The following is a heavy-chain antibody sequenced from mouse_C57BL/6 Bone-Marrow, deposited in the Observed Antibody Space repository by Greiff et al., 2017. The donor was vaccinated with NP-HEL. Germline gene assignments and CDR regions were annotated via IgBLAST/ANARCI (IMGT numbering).Heavy chain of an antibody. D-gene: IGHD2-4*01. CDR2: ISSGGSYT. Sequence: EVQLVESGGDLVKPGGSLKLSCAASGFTFSSYGMSWVRQTPDKRLEWVATISSGGSYTYYPDSVKGRFTISRDNAKNTLYLQMSSLKSEDTAMYYCARTYDYDGAWFAYWGQGTLVTVSA. CDR1: GFTFSSYG. CDR3: ARTYDYDGAWFAY. J-gene: IGHJ3*01. V-gene: IGHV5-6*01.